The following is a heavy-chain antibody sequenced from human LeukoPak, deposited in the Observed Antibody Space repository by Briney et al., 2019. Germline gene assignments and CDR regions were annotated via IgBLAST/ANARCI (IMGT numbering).Heavy chain of an antibody. V-gene: IGHV1-69*05. CDR2: IIPIFGTA. CDR3: AKRLLLWSPYDY. CDR1: GGTFSSYA. J-gene: IGHJ4*02. Sequence: ASVKVSCKASGGTFSSYAISWVRQAPGQGLEWMGGIIPIFGTANYAQKFQGRVTITTDESTSTAYMELSSLRSEDTAVYYCAKRLLLWSPYDYWGQGSLVTVSS. D-gene: IGHD3-10*01.